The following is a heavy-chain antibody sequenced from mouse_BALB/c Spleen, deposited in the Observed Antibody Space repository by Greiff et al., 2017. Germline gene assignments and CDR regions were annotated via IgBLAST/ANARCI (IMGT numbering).Heavy chain of an antibody. CDR3: AREEWMDY. J-gene: IGHJ4*01. CDR2: ISDGGSYT. Sequence: EVKLVESGGGLVKPGGSLKLSCAASGFTFSDYYMYWVRQTPEKRLEWVATISDGGSYTYYPDSVKGRFTISRDNAKNNLYLQMSSLKSEDTAMYYCAREEWMDYWGQGTSVTVSS. D-gene: IGHD1-3*01. V-gene: IGHV5-4*02. CDR1: GFTFSDYY.